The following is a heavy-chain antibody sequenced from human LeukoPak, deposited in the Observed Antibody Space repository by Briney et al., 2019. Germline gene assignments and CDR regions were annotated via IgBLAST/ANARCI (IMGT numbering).Heavy chain of an antibody. Sequence: SETLSLTCTASGGSISSSSYYWGWIRQPPGKGLEWIGSIYYSGSTYYNPSLKSRVTISVDTSKNQFSLKLSPVTAADTAVYYCARRDYGDYLSYFDYWGQGTLVTVSS. CDR3: ARRDYGDYLSYFDY. CDR1: GGSISSSSYY. J-gene: IGHJ4*02. CDR2: IYYSGST. D-gene: IGHD4-17*01. V-gene: IGHV4-39*01.